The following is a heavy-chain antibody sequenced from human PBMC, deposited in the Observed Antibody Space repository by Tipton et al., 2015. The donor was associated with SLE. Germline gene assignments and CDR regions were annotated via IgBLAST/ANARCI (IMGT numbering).Heavy chain of an antibody. V-gene: IGHV4-39*07. CDR3: ARDPGGDYPLYGMDV. CDR2: IYYSGST. CDR1: GFTFSSYS. Sequence: LRLSCAASGFTFSSYSMNWVRQAPGKGLEWIGSIYYSGSTYYNPSLKSRVTISVDTSKNQFSLKLSSVTAADTAVYYCARDPGGDYPLYGMDVWGQGTTVTVSS. J-gene: IGHJ6*02. D-gene: IGHD3-16*01.